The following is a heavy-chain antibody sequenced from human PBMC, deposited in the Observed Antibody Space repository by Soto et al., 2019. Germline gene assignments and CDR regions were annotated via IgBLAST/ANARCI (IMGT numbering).Heavy chain of an antibody. CDR3: TFTVTTFWPGY. CDR2: IRSKANSYAT. V-gene: IGHV3-73*01. Sequence: GSLRLSCAASGFTFSGSAMHWVRQASGKGLEWVGRIRSKANSYATTYAASVRGRFTISRDDSKNTAYLQMNSLKTEDTAVYYCTFTVTTFWPGYWGQGTLVTVSS. CDR1: GFTFSGSA. J-gene: IGHJ4*02. D-gene: IGHD4-17*01.